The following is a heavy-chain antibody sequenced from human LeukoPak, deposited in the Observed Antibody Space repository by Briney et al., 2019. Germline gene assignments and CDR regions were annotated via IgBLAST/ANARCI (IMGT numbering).Heavy chain of an antibody. CDR3: ARVLPGDAYTYGY. D-gene: IGHD5-18*01. V-gene: IGHV1-2*02. CDR1: GYTFTGYY. CDR2: INPNSGGT. J-gene: IGHJ4*02. Sequence: RASVKVSCKASGYTFTGYYMHWVRQAPGQGLGWMGWINPNSGGTNYAQKFQGRVTMTRDTSISTAYMELSRLRSDDTAMYYCARVLPGDAYTYGYWGQGTLVTVSS.